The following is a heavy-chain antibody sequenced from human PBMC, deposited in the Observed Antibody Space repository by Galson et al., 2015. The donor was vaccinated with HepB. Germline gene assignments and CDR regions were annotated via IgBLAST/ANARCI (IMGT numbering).Heavy chain of an antibody. CDR3: VKERMATQLKRNFDY. D-gene: IGHD5-24*01. V-gene: IGHV3-64D*06. CDR1: GFTFNWYA. J-gene: IGHJ4*02. Sequence: SLRLSCAASGFTFNWYAMNWVRQAPGKGLEYVSAISSNGGSTYYADSVKGRFTISRDNSKNTLYLQMSSLRAEDTAVYYCVKERMATQLKRNFDYWGQGTLVTVSS. CDR2: ISSNGGST.